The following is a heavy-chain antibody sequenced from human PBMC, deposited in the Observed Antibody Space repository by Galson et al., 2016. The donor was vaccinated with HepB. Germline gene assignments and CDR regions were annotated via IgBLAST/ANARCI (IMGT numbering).Heavy chain of an antibody. V-gene: IGHV3-7*01. J-gene: IGHJ6*02. CDR2: ISQDGSDK. Sequence: SLRLSCAASGFTFSRSWMNWVRQAPGKGLEWLATISQDGSDKPYVDSVKGRFTISRDNAKNSLYLQMNSLRAEDTAVYYCVRGTSGLPGMDVWGQGTTVTVSS. CDR3: VRGTSGLPGMDV. CDR1: GFTFSRSW.